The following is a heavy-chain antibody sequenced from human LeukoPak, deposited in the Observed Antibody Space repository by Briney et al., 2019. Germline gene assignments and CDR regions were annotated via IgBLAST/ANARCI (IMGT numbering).Heavy chain of an antibody. Sequence: PGGSLRLSCAGSGFTFSSYWMHWVRHAPGKGLVWVSRINSGGSSTSYADSVKGRFTISRDNAKNTLYLQMNSLRAEDTAVYYCARGSGSYSYDAFDIWAKGTMSPSLQ. D-gene: IGHD3-10*01. J-gene: IGHJ3*02. V-gene: IGHV3-74*01. CDR3: ARGSGSYSYDAFDI. CDR2: INSGGSST. CDR1: GFTFSSYW.